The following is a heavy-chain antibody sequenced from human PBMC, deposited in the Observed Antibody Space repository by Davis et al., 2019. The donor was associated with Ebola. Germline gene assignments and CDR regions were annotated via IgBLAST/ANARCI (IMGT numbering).Heavy chain of an antibody. CDR1: GGSFSGYY. J-gene: IGHJ2*01. D-gene: IGHD6-13*01. Sequence: SETLSLTCAVYGGSFSGYYWSWIRQSPGKGVEWIGESIDSGSTNYNPSLKSRVTISVDRSKNQFSLKLSSVTAADTAVYYCARASSSSWYLGYFDLWGRGTLVTVSS. V-gene: IGHV4-34*12. CDR2: SIDSGST. CDR3: ARASSSSWYLGYFDL.